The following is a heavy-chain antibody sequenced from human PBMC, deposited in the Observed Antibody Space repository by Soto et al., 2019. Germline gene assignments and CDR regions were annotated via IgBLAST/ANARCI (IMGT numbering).Heavy chain of an antibody. D-gene: IGHD1-26*01. J-gene: IGHJ4*02. Sequence: QVQLQESGPGLVKPSQTLSLTCTVSGGSISSGDYYWSWIRQPPGKGLEWIGYIYYSGSTYYNPSLKSRVTMSVDTSKNQFSLKLSSVTAADTAVYYCARAGVQRELLGVADYWGQGTLVTVSS. CDR2: IYYSGST. CDR1: GGSISSGDYY. V-gene: IGHV4-30-4*01. CDR3: ARAGVQRELLGVADY.